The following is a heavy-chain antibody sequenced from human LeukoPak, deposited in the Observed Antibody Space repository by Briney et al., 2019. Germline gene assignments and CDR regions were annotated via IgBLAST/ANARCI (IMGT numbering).Heavy chain of an antibody. D-gene: IGHD3-9*01. CDR3: ARDRATYYDILTHDY. CDR2: ISAYNGNT. Sequence: EASVKVSCKASGYTFTSYGISWVRQAPGQGLEWMGWISAYNGNTNYAQKLQGRVTMTTDTSTSTAYMELRSLRSDDTAVYYCARDRATYYDILTHDYWGQGTLVTVSS. V-gene: IGHV1-18*01. CDR1: GYTFTSYG. J-gene: IGHJ4*02.